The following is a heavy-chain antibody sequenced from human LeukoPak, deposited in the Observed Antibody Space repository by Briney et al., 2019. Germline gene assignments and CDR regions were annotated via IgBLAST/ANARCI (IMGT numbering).Heavy chain of an antibody. Sequence: SETLSLTCTVSGGSISSYYWGWIRQPPGKGLEWIGSIYHSGSTYYNPSLKSRVTISVDTSKNQFSLKLISVTAADTAVYYCARDPPYYYDSSAYLDYWGQGTLVTVSS. CDR1: GGSISSYY. CDR2: IYHSGST. J-gene: IGHJ4*02. V-gene: IGHV4-38-2*02. D-gene: IGHD3-22*01. CDR3: ARDPPYYYDSSAYLDY.